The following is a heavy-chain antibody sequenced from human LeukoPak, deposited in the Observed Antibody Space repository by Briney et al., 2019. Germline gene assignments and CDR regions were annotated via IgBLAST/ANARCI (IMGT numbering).Heavy chain of an antibody. CDR2: ISGSGGST. CDR3: AKVEGVTMIVVVIASFDY. CDR1: GFTFSSYA. Sequence: GSLRLSCAASGFTFSSYAMSWVRQAPGKGLDWVSAISGSGGSTYYADSVKGRFTISRDNSKNTLYLQMNSLRAEDTAVYYCAKVEGVTMIVVVIASFDYWGQGTLVTVSS. J-gene: IGHJ4*02. D-gene: IGHD3-22*01. V-gene: IGHV3-23*01.